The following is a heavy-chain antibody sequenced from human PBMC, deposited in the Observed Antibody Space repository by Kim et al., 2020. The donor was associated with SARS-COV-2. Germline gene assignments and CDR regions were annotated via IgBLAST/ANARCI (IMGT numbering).Heavy chain of an antibody. D-gene: IGHD3-9*01. CDR1: GFTFSSYG. Sequence: GGSLRLSCAASGFTFSSYGMHWVRQAPGKGLEWVAVISYDGSNKYYADSVKGRFTISRDNSKNTLYLQMNSLRAEDTAVYYCARDGAYDILTGYYYYFDYWGQGTLVTVSS. CDR3: ARDGAYDILTGYYYYFDY. CDR2: ISYDGSNK. J-gene: IGHJ4*02. V-gene: IGHV3-33*05.